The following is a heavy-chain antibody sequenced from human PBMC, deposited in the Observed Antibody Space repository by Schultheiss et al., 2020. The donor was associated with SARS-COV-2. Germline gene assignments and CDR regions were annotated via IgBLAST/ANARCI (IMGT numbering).Heavy chain of an antibody. CDR1: GFTFSDYY. J-gene: IGHJ4*02. CDR3: ARDRKGITIFGVVIINDDFDY. CDR2: ISSSGSTI. V-gene: IGHV3-11*01. D-gene: IGHD3-3*01. Sequence: GGSLRLSCAASGFTFSDYYMSWIRQAPGKGLEWVSYISSSGSTIYYADSVKGRFTISRDNAKNSLYLQMNSLRAEDTAVYYCARDRKGITIFGVVIINDDFDYWGQGTLVTV.